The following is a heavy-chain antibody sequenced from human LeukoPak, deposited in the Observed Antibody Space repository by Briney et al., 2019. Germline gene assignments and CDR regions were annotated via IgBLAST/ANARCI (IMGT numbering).Heavy chain of an antibody. D-gene: IGHD6-6*01. CDR1: GFTFSSYS. V-gene: IGHV3-21*01. Sequence: GGSLRLSCAASGFTFSSYSMTWVRQAPGKGLEWVSSISSSSSYIYYADSVKGRFTISRDNAKNSLYLQMNSLRAEDTAVYYCARDRQRLGDYWGQGTLVTVSS. CDR3: ARDRQRLGDY. CDR2: ISSSSSYI. J-gene: IGHJ4*02.